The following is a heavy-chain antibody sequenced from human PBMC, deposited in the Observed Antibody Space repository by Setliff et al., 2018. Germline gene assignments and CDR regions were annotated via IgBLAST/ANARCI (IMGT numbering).Heavy chain of an antibody. Sequence: EASVKVSCKASGYTFTSYYMHWVRQAPGQGLEWMGIINPSGGSTSYAQKFQGRVTMTRDTSTSTVYMELSSLRSEDTAVYYCARSLSFLGGYYYYYMDVWGKGTTVTVSS. CDR3: ARSLSFLGGYYYYYMDV. J-gene: IGHJ6*03. D-gene: IGHD3-16*02. CDR1: GYTFTSYY. CDR2: INPSGGST. V-gene: IGHV1-46*01.